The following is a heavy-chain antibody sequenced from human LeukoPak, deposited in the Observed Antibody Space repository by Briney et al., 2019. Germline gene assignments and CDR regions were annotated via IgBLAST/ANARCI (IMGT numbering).Heavy chain of an antibody. D-gene: IGHD5-18*01. J-gene: IGHJ6*04. CDR1: GFTFSSYG. CDR2: ISYDGSNI. V-gene: IGHV3-30*18. Sequence: PGGSLRLSCAASGFTFSSYGMHWVRQAPGKGLEWVAVISYDGSNINYADSVKGRFTISRDNSKNTLYLQMNSLRAEDTAVYYCAKGGGGYRNGFSVWGKGTTVTVSS. CDR3: AKGGGGYRNGFSV.